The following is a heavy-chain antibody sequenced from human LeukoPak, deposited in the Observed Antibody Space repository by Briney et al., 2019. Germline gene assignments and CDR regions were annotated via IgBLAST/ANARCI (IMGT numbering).Heavy chain of an antibody. D-gene: IGHD3-22*01. CDR1: GGSINSGSYS. V-gene: IGHV4-61*02. CDR3: ARADRSGYFGNVVAFDI. J-gene: IGHJ3*02. CDR2: IHISGST. Sequence: SETLSLACTVSGGSINSGSYSWTWIRQPAGKGLEWIGRIHISGSTDYTPSLKSRVTISVDTSKNQFSLKLSSVTAADTAVYYCARADRSGYFGNVVAFDIWGQGTMVTVSS.